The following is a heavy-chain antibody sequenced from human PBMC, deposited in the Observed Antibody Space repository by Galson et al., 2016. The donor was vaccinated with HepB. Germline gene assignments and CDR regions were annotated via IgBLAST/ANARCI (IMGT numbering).Heavy chain of an antibody. Sequence: SLRLSCAASGFTFSSYGMHWVRQAPGKGLEWVAFISYDGSNNKYEDAVKGRFTISRDNSKKTLYLQMNSLRAEDTAVYYCAKDGRIYCSSASCHDHFHYWGQGTLVTVSS. CDR3: AKDGRIYCSSASCHDHFHY. D-gene: IGHD2-2*01. J-gene: IGHJ4*02. CDR1: GFTFSSYG. V-gene: IGHV3-30*18. CDR2: ISYDGSNN.